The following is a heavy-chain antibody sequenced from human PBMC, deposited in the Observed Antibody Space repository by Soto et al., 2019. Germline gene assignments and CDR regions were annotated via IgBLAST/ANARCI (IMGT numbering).Heavy chain of an antibody. CDR2: ISSSGGTT. CDR1: GFTFSNYA. V-gene: IGHV3-23*01. CDR3: TKGVVTTTTPDY. Sequence: PGGSLRLSCAASGFTFSNYAMSWVRQAPGKGLEWVSTISSSGGTTYYADSVKGRFTLSRDNSKNTLYLQMNSLRAEDTAVYYCTKGVVTTTTPDYWGQGTLVTVSS. J-gene: IGHJ4*02. D-gene: IGHD4-4*01.